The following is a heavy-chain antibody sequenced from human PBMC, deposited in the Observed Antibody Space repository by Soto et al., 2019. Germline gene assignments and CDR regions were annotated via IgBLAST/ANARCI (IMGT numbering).Heavy chain of an antibody. CDR3: ARVDIVLVPAAMSGVDY. D-gene: IGHD2-2*01. CDR2: IWYDGSNK. Sequence: QVQLVESGGGVVQPGRSLRLSCAASGFTFSSYGMHWVRQAPGKGLEWVAVIWYDGSNKYYADSVKGRFTISRDNSKNPLYLQMNSLRAEDTAVYYCARVDIVLVPAAMSGVDYWGQGTLVTVSS. CDR1: GFTFSSYG. V-gene: IGHV3-33*01. J-gene: IGHJ4*02.